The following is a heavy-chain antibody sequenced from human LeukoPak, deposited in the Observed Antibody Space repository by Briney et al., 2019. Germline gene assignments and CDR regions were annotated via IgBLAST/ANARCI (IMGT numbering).Heavy chain of an antibody. CDR1: GFTFSNYW. J-gene: IGHJ4*02. CDR2: INQDGSDK. Sequence: GGSLRLSCAASGFTFSNYWMSWVRQAPGKGLEWVANINQDGSDKYYVDSVKGRFTISRDNAKNSLYLQMSSLRAEDTAVYYCARGSPTVDYWGQGTLVTVSS. D-gene: IGHD4-17*01. CDR3: ARGSPTVDY. V-gene: IGHV3-7*01.